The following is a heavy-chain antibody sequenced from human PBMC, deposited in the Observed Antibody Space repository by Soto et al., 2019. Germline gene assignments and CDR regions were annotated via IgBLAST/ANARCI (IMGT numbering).Heavy chain of an antibody. Sequence: GGSLRLSCAASGFTFSSYAMSWVRQAPGKGLEWVSAISGSGETTDYADSVKGRFAISRDDSKNTLYLQMNSLRTEDTAVYYFAKDKETYYAIWSGYPDFWGQGTLVTVSS. J-gene: IGHJ4*02. D-gene: IGHD3-3*01. CDR3: AKDKETYYAIWSGYPDF. V-gene: IGHV3-23*01. CDR2: ISGSGETT. CDR1: GFTFSSYA.